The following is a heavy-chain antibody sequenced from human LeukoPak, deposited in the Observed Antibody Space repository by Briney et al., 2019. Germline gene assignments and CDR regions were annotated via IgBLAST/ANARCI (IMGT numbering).Heavy chain of an antibody. Sequence: ASVTVSFKASGYTFTDYYMHWVRQAPGQGLEWMGWINPNSGGTNYAQKFQGRVTITRDTSISTAYMELSRLRSDDTAVYYCAREGYSSSWPTYNWFDPWGQGTLVTVSS. J-gene: IGHJ5*02. CDR1: GYTFTDYY. CDR3: AREGYSSSWPTYNWFDP. V-gene: IGHV1-2*02. CDR2: INPNSGGT. D-gene: IGHD6-13*01.